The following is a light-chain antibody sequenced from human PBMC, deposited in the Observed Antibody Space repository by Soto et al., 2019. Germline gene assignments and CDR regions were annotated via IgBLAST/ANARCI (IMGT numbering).Light chain of an antibody. CDR1: TSNIGTHS. Sequence: QSVLTQPPSASGTPVQRVTISCSGSTSNIGTHSVNWFQHLPGTAPKLLIITNNQRPSGVPDRFSGYKSGTSASLVISGLQSEDEADYYCATWDDSLKGVFGTGTKVTV. J-gene: IGLJ1*01. CDR2: TNN. V-gene: IGLV1-44*01. CDR3: ATWDDSLKGV.